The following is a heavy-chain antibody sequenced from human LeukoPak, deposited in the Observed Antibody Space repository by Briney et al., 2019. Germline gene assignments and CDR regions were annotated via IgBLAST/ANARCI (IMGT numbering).Heavy chain of an antibody. J-gene: IGHJ5*02. CDR2: ISSSSSYI. V-gene: IGHV3-21*04. Sequence: GGSLRLSCAASGFTFSSYSMNWVRQAPGKGLEWVSSISSSSSYIYYADSVKGRFTISRDNAKNSLYLQMNSLRAEDAALYYCAKDRYFDWSEAINWFDPWGQGTLVTVSS. D-gene: IGHD3-9*01. CDR3: AKDRYFDWSEAINWFDP. CDR1: GFTFSSYS.